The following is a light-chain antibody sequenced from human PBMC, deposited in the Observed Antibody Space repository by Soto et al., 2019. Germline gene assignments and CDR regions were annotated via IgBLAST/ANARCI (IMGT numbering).Light chain of an antibody. J-gene: IGLJ3*02. V-gene: IGLV2-23*01. CDR3: YSYAGRSNWV. CDR2: EGD. Sequence: QSALTQPASVSGSPGQSITISCTGTSSDVGNYNLVSWYQQRPGEAPKLILFEGDQRPSGVSRHFSASKSGTAASLTISGLQAEDEADDYCYSYAGRSNWVFGGGTKVTVL. CDR1: SSDVGNYNL.